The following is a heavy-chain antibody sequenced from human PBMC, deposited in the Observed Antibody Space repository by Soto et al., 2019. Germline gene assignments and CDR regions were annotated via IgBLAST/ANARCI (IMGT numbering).Heavy chain of an antibody. CDR1: GDTFISSG. V-gene: IGHV1-18*01. Sequence: VQSGAEVKKPGASVKVSCKASGDTFISSGISWVRQAPGQWLEWMGWISGYTGDTNYTQKFQGRVTLTTDTSTSTGYMELRSLTPGDTAIYYCSRIAYCRGGNCYSAVDIWGEGTLVTVSS. J-gene: IGHJ3*02. D-gene: IGHD2-15*01. CDR3: SRIAYCRGGNCYSAVDI. CDR2: ISGYTGDT.